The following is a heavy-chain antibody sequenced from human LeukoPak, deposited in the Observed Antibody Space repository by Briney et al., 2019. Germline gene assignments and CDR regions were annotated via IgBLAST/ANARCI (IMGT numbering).Heavy chain of an antibody. J-gene: IGHJ4*02. D-gene: IGHD3-22*01. V-gene: IGHV3-7*01. CDR3: ARELPPVVNFYFDS. Sequence: GGSLRLSCGASGFIFSTYWMSWVRQAPGKGLEWVANINKDGSEKNYVDSVKGRYTISRDNSKNTLYLQMNSLRAEDTAVYYCARELPPVVNFYFDSWGQGTLVAVSS. CDR1: GFIFSTYW. CDR2: INKDGSEK.